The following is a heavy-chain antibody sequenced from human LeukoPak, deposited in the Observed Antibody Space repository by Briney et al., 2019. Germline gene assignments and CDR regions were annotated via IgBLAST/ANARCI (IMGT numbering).Heavy chain of an antibody. CDR2: INPNSGGT. CDR1: GYTFTGYY. J-gene: IGHJ4*02. V-gene: IGHV1-2*02. CDR3: ARDASRDYFDY. D-gene: IGHD3-10*01. Sequence: AASVKVSFKASGYTFTGYYMHWVRQAPGQGLEWMGWINPNSGGTNYAQKFQGRVTMTRDTSISTAYMELSRLRSDDTAVYYCARDASRDYFDYWGQGTLVTVSS.